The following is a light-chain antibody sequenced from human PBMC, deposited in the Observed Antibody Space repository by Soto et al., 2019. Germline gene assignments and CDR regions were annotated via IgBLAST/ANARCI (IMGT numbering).Light chain of an antibody. CDR3: QHYVERSPIT. Sequence: EIVLTQSPATLSVSPGERATLSCRASQTIANTLAWYQQKPGQAPRLLIYAASTRATGFPARFSGSGSGTDFTLTISRLEPEDFALYYCQHYVERSPITFGQGTRLEIK. CDR1: QTIANT. V-gene: IGKV3-15*01. CDR2: AAS. J-gene: IGKJ5*01.